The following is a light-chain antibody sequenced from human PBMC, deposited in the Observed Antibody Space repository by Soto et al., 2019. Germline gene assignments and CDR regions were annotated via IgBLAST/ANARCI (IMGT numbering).Light chain of an antibody. V-gene: IGKV3-11*01. J-gene: IGKJ4*01. Sequence: EIVLTQSPATLSLSPGERVTLSCRASQSVGSYLAWYQQKPGQAPRLLIYDASNRATGIPARFSGSGSGTDFTLTISSLEAEDFAVYCCQQRSNWPLTFGGGTKVEIK. CDR2: DAS. CDR1: QSVGSY. CDR3: QQRSNWPLT.